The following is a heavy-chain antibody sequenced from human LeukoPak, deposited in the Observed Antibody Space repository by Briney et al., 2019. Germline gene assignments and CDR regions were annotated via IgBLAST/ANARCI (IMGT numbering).Heavy chain of an antibody. V-gene: IGHV5-51*01. CDR3: ARYGSSVTYSHGFGL. D-gene: IGHD3-10*01. Sequence: GESLKISCRGSGYSFTYFWIGWGRPMPGEGVEWVGTKYTGDSDTRYGPSFQGRVTISVDKSISTAYLQWSSLKAPDTAMYFCARYGSSVTYSHGFGLCGQGTKGTVSS. J-gene: IGHJ3*01. CDR1: GYSFTYFW. CDR2: KYTGDSDT.